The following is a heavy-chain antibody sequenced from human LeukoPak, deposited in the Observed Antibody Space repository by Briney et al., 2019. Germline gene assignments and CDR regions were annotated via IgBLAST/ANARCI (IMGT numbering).Heavy chain of an antibody. CDR1: GFSFSSYA. D-gene: IGHD3-9*01. CDR3: AREGQIRYFDWLLSSTNYGMDV. CDR2: IKQDGSEK. J-gene: IGHJ6*02. V-gene: IGHV3-7*01. Sequence: GGSLRLSCAASGFSFSSYAMHWVRQAPGKGLEWVANIKQDGSEKYYVDSVKGRFTISRDNAKNSLYLQMNSLRAEDTAVYYCAREGQIRYFDWLLSSTNYGMDVWGQGTTVTVSS.